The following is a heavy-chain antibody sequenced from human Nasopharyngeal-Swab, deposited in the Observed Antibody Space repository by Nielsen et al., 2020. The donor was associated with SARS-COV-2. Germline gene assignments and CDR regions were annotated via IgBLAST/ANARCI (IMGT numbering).Heavy chain of an antibody. CDR3: ARDGGGWNRHFDY. D-gene: IGHD1-26*01. J-gene: IGHJ4*02. CDR2: ISPGDGSST. V-gene: IGHV3-74*01. CDR1: GFTFSSHW. Sequence: GESLKISCAASGFTFSSHWMHWVRQAPGKGLMDVSHISPGDGSSTNYADSVKGRFTISRDNAKNTLYLEMNTLRAEDTAVYYCARDGGGWNRHFDYWGQGTLVTVSS.